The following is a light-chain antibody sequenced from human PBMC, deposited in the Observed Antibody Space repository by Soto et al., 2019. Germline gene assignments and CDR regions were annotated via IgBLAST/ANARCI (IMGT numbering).Light chain of an antibody. J-gene: IGKJ1*01. CDR1: QSVSNNY. V-gene: IGKV3-20*01. Sequence: ERVWPPSPGTLSLAPGEISHVYFISLQSVSNNYLSWYQQKPGQAPRLLIYCASSRATGIPDRFSGSGSGTDFTLTISGLEPEDFAVYYCHQYGISYRTGGQGTKGDLK. CDR3: HQYGISYRT. CDR2: CAS.